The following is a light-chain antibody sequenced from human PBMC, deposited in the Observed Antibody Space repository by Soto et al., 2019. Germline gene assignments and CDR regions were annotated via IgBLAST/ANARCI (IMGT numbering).Light chain of an antibody. CDR2: AAT. CDR1: QSVRDNF. Sequence: EIVLTQSPDTLSLCPGERAALSCRASQSVRDNFLAWYQQKPGQSPRLLIYAATSRATGIPERFSGSGSETDFTLTIYRLEPEDFAVYYCQQYGSSPYTFGQGTKVEIK. CDR3: QQYGSSPYT. V-gene: IGKV3-20*01. J-gene: IGKJ2*01.